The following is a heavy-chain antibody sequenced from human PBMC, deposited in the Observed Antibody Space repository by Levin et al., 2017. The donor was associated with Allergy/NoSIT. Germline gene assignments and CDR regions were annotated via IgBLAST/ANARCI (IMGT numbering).Heavy chain of an antibody. CDR2: IVPNSGGT. V-gene: IGHV1-2*02. CDR3: ARGGSHHGFDI. D-gene: IGHD1-26*01. Sequence: ASVKVSCKASGYTFTDLYIHWVRQAPGQGLEWMGWIVPNSGGTNYAQKFQGRVTMTRDTSIGTAYMELSRLRSDDTAVYYCARGGSHHGFDIWGQGTVVTVSS. J-gene: IGHJ3*02. CDR1: GYTFTDLY.